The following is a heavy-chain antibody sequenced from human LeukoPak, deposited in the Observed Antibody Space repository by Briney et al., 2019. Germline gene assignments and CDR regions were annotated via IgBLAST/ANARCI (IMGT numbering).Heavy chain of an antibody. CDR2: IYTSGST. CDR3: ARSPLRLGELSSSTLFDY. V-gene: IGHV4-4*07. D-gene: IGHD3-16*02. J-gene: IGHJ4*02. CDR1: GGSISSYY. Sequence: SETLSLTCTVSGGSISSYYWSWIRQPAGKGPEWIGRIYTSGSTNYNPSLKSRVTMSVDTSKNQFSLKLSSVTAADTAVYYCARSPLRLGELSSSTLFDYWGQGTLVTVSS.